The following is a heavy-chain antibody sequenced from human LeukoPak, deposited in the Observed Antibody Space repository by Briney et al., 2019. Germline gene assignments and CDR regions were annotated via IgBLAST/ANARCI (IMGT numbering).Heavy chain of an antibody. J-gene: IGHJ4*02. CDR1: GNTFTGHY. Sequence: ASVKVSCKASGNTFTGHYMHWVRQAPGQGLEWMGRINPNSGGTNYAQKFQGRVTMTRDTSISTAYMELSRLRSDDTAVYYCARFEAARPGFDYWGQGTLVTVSS. D-gene: IGHD6-6*01. CDR3: ARFEAARPGFDY. CDR2: INPNSGGT. V-gene: IGHV1-2*06.